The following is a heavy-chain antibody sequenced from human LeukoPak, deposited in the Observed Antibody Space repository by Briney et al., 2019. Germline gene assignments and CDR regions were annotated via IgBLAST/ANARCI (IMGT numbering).Heavy chain of an antibody. J-gene: IGHJ5*02. CDR1: GYPINNAYY. V-gene: IGHV4-61*01. CDR2: IYYSGST. Sequence: KPSETLSLTCAVSGYPINNAYYWVWIRQPPGKGLEWIGYIYYSGSTNYNPSLKSRVTISVDTSKNQFSLKLSSVTAADTAVYYCARATIFPPYNWFDPWGQGTLVTVSS. D-gene: IGHD3-9*01. CDR3: ARATIFPPYNWFDP.